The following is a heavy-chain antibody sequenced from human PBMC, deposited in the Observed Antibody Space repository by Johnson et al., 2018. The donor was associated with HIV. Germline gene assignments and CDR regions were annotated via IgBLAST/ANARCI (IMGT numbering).Heavy chain of an antibody. Sequence: VQLVESGGGLVQPGGSLRLSCAASGFTISSNYMSWVRQAPGKGLEWVSVIQSGENTLYAESVKGRFTVSRDDSRNTLYLQINSLRAEDTAVYYCAGGVNVAFDIWGPGTVVTVSS. V-gene: IGHV3-66*01. CDR1: GFTISSNY. CDR2: IQSGENT. D-gene: IGHD1-1*01. J-gene: IGHJ3*02. CDR3: AGGVNVAFDI.